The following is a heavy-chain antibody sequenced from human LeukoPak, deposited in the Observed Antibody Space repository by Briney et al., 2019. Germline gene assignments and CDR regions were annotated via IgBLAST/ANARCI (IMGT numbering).Heavy chain of an antibody. CDR3: ASTQKIVEMATIGYYFDY. V-gene: IGHV1-69*04. D-gene: IGHD5-24*01. CDR1: GDSFSSYA. J-gene: IGHJ4*02. CDR2: IVAMDDIA. Sequence: ASVKVSCKASGDSFSSYAISWVRQAPGQGLEWMGRIVAMDDIANYAQKFQDRVTITADKSTGTVYMELSSLRSEGTAVYYCASTQKIVEMATIGYYFDYWGQGTLVTVSS.